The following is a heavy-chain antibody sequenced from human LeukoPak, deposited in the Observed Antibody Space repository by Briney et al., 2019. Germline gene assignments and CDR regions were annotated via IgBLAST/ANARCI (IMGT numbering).Heavy chain of an antibody. Sequence: GGSLRLSCAASGFTFSSYWMSWVRQAPGKGLEWVANIKQGGSEKHYVDSVKGRFTISRDNAKNSLYLQMNSLRAEDTAVYYCARTRITMIVGLASRFDYWGQGTLVTVSS. V-gene: IGHV3-7*01. CDR3: ARTRITMIVGLASRFDY. CDR2: IKQGGSEK. J-gene: IGHJ4*02. D-gene: IGHD3-22*01. CDR1: GFTFSSYW.